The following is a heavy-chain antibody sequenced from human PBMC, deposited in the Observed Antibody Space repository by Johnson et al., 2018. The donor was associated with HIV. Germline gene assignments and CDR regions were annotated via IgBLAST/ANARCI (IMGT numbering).Heavy chain of an antibody. Sequence: QLVESGGGLVQPGGSLRLSCAASGFTFDDYAMHWVRQAPGKGLEWVSGISWNSGSIGYADSVKGRFTISSDNAKNSLYLQMNRLRAEDTALYYCASMVTTGGDAFDIWGQGTMVTVSS. V-gene: IGHV3-9*01. CDR1: GFTFDDYA. CDR2: ISWNSGSI. J-gene: IGHJ3*02. CDR3: ASMVTTGGDAFDI. D-gene: IGHD2-21*02.